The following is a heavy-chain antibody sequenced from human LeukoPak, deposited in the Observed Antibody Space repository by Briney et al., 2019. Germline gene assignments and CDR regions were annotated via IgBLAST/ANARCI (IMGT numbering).Heavy chain of an antibody. CDR1: GFTFSSYA. J-gene: IGHJ6*03. CDR2: ISGGGDFT. Sequence: PGGSLRLSCAASGFTFSSYAMSWVRQAPGKGLEWVSAISGGGDFTKYADSVKGRFTISRDNSKSTLYLQMNSLRAEDTAVYYCAKSVFDSSGDPYMDVWGKGTTVTISS. D-gene: IGHD3-22*01. CDR3: AKSVFDSSGDPYMDV. V-gene: IGHV3-23*01.